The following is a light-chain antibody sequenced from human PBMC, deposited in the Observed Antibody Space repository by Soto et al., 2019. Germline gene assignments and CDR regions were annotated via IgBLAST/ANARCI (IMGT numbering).Light chain of an antibody. J-gene: IGKJ5*01. Sequence: EIVLTQSPGTLSLSPGERATLSCRASQSVGKYLAWYQQKAGQAPRLLIYDASNRATGIPARFSGSGAGTDFTLTISSLDPDDFAVYYCQQRYSWPPLTFGQGTRLEIK. V-gene: IGKV3-11*01. CDR2: DAS. CDR1: QSVGKY. CDR3: QQRYSWPPLT.